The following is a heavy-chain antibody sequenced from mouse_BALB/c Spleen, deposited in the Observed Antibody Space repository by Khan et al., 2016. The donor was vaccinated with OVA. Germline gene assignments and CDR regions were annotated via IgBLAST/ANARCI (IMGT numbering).Heavy chain of an antibody. CDR1: GYSFTGYF. CDR3: AHDYDD. J-gene: IGHJ3*01. Sequence: VRLQQSGPDLVKPGASVKISCKASGYSFTGYFIQWVRQSHGKSLEWIGRLNPKNGGTSYNQKFEAKAILSLHKSSSTAYMELRSLTSEDSAVYYCAHDYDDWGQGTLVTVSA. CDR2: LNPKNGGT. V-gene: IGHV1-26*01. D-gene: IGHD2-4*01.